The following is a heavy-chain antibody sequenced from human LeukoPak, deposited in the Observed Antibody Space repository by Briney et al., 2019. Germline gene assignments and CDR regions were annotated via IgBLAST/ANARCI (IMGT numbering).Heavy chain of an antibody. CDR1: GFTFSSYA. D-gene: IGHD2-15*01. CDR2: ISGSGGST. J-gene: IGHJ4*02. CDR3: AKLYRSGGSCYYYFDY. Sequence: PGGSLRLSCAASGFTFSSYAMSWVRQAPGKGLEWVSAISGSGGSTYYADSVKGRFTISRDNSKNTLYLQMNSLRAEDTAVYYCAKLYRSGGSCYYYFDYWGQGTLVTVSS. V-gene: IGHV3-23*01.